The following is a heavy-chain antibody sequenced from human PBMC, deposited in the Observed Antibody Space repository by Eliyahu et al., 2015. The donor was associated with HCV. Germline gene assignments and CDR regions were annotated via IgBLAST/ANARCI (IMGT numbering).Heavy chain of an antibody. CDR1: GYTFPAYY. D-gene: IGHD4-23*01. V-gene: IGHV1-2*02. Sequence: AEVKKPGASVKVSCKASGYTFPAYYIHWVRQAPGQGLQWMGWINPHNGDTKYAENFQDRVTMTRDTSITTAYMELTSLTLDDTAVYFCARDLSTVVSHLDFWGQGTLVTVSS. CDR3: ARDLSTVVSHLDF. J-gene: IGHJ4*02. CDR2: INPHNGDT.